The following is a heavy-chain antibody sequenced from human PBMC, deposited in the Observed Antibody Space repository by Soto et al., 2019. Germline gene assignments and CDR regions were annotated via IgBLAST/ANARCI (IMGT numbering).Heavy chain of an antibody. CDR1: GGTFSSYT. Sequence: GASVKVSCKASGGTFSSYTISWVRQAPGQGLEWMGRIIPILGIANYAQKFQGRVTITADKSTSTAYMELSSLRSEDTAVYYCARVEYSVYDGHPYYYYGMDVWGQGTTVTVSS. CDR2: IIPILGIA. J-gene: IGHJ6*02. V-gene: IGHV1-69*02. D-gene: IGHD5-12*01. CDR3: ARVEYSVYDGHPYYYYGMDV.